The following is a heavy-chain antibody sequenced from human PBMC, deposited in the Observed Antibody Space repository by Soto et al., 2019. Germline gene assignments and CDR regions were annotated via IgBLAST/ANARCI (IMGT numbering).Heavy chain of an antibody. V-gene: IGHV2-5*01. CDR3: VHRMLAGRQIDF. J-gene: IGHJ4*02. D-gene: IGHD3-10*02. Sequence: QITLRESGPTLVRPTQTLTLTCTFSGFSLTTRGVGVGWIRQPPGRALEWLAFIYWNADKRYTSSLNNSLTITGESSENRVVLELTDLDPVDTATYYGVHRMLAGRQIDFWGRGTLVTVSS. CDR1: GFSLTTRGVG. CDR2: IYWNADK.